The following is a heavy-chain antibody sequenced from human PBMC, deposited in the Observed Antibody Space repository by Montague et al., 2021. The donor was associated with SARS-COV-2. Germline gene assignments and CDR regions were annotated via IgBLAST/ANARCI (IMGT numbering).Heavy chain of an antibody. V-gene: IGHV6-1*01. Sequence: CVISGDSVSSNTATWNWIRQSPSRGLERLGRTYYRSKWYHDYAISLKSRITINPDTSKNQFSLQPSSVAPEDTAVFYCARTTTRMLYPENAFDIWGQGTMVTVSS. D-gene: IGHD2-15*01. CDR2: TYYRSKWYH. CDR1: GDSVSSNTAT. CDR3: ARTTTRMLYPENAFDI. J-gene: IGHJ3*02.